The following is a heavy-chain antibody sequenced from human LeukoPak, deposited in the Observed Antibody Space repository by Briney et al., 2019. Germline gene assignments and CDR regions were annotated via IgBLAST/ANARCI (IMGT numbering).Heavy chain of an antibody. CDR1: GYTFTNYA. Sequence: ASVKVSCKASGYTFTNYAMNWVRQAPGQGLEWMGWISAYNGNTNYAQKFQGRVTMTTDTSTSTAYMELRSLRSDDTAVYYCARDGGDYPYYFDYWGQGTLVTVSS. J-gene: IGHJ4*02. CDR3: ARDGGDYPYYFDY. V-gene: IGHV1-18*01. D-gene: IGHD4-17*01. CDR2: ISAYNGNT.